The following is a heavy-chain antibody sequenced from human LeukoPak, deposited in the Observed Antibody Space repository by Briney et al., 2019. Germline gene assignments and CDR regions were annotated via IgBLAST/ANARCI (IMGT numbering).Heavy chain of an antibody. D-gene: IGHD6-13*01. CDR2: ISSSSTI. CDR1: GFTLSSYS. V-gene: IGHV3-48*01. CDR3: AREPSSSWGLYYYYGMDV. J-gene: IGHJ6*02. Sequence: GGSLRLSCAASGFTLSSYSMNWVRQAPGKGLEWVSYISSSSTIYYADSVKGRFTISRDNAKNSLYLQMNSLRAEDTAVYYCAREPSSSWGLYYYYGMDVWGQGTTVTVSS.